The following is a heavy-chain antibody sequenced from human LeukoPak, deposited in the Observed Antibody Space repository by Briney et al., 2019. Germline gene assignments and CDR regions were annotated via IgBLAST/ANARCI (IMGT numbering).Heavy chain of an antibody. V-gene: IGHV4-39*07. CDR3: ARFLDSYSSSWRRDY. Sequence: SETLSLTCTVSGGSISSSSYYWGWIRQPPGKGLEWIGSIYYSGSTYYNPSLKSRVTISVDTSKNQFSLKLSSVTAADTAVYYCARFLDSYSSSWRRDYWGQGTLVTVSS. J-gene: IGHJ4*02. CDR1: GGSISSSSYY. D-gene: IGHD6-13*01. CDR2: IYYSGST.